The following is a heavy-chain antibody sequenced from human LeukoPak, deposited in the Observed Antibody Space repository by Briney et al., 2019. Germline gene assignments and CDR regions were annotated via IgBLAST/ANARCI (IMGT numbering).Heavy chain of an antibody. V-gene: IGHV1-2*06. Sequence: ASVKVSCKASGYTFTGYYMHWVRQAPGQGLEWMGRINPNSGGTNYAQKFQGRVTMTRDTSISTAYMELSRLRSDNTAVYYCARETNYYDSSGYEDYYYYGMDVWGQGTTVTVSS. CDR2: INPNSGGT. J-gene: IGHJ6*02. CDR3: ARETNYYDSSGYEDYYYYGMDV. CDR1: GYTFTGYY. D-gene: IGHD3-22*01.